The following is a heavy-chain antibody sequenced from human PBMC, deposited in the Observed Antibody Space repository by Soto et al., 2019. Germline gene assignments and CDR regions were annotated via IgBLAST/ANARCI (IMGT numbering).Heavy chain of an antibody. Sequence: EVQLVQSGAEAKKSGESLKISCKAAGYSFKSYWIGWVRQMPGKGLEWMGIIYPDDSDTKYSPSFQGQVTISADKSIPPPYLQGSSLRASDTAIYYCARPRKQQVGGGFAFDIWGQGTMVTVSS. CDR2: IYPDDSDT. D-gene: IGHD3-16*01. J-gene: IGHJ3*02. CDR3: ARPRKQQVGGGFAFDI. CDR1: GYSFKSYW. V-gene: IGHV5-51*01.